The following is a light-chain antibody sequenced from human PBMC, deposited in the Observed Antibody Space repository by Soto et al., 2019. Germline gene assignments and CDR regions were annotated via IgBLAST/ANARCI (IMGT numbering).Light chain of an antibody. CDR3: QQYGSSPRT. V-gene: IGKV3-20*01. J-gene: IGKJ1*01. CDR2: GAS. CDR1: QSVRNN. Sequence: EIVLTQSPATLSVSLGERATLSCRASQSVRNNLAWDHQRPWQAPRLLIYGASSRATGIPDRFSGSGSGTDFTLTICRLEPEDFAVYYCQQYGSSPRTFGQGTKVDI.